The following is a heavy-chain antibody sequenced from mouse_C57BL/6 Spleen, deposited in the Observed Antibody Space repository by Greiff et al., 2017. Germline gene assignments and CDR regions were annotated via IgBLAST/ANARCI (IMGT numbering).Heavy chain of an antibody. D-gene: IGHD1-1*01. J-gene: IGHJ2*01. CDR2: ISSGGSYT. CDR1: GFTFSSYG. CDR3: AGRCYYYSSSYDYFDY. Sequence: EVQVVESGGDLVKPGGSLKLSCAASGFTFSSYGMSWVRQTPEKRLEWVATISSGGSYTYYPDSVKGRVTISRDNATNTLYLQMSSLKSEDTARYYCAGRCYYYSSSYDYFDYWGKGTTLTVSS. V-gene: IGHV5-6*01.